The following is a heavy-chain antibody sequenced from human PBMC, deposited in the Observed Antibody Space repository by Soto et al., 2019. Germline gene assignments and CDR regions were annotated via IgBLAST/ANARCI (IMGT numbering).Heavy chain of an antibody. D-gene: IGHD5-18*01. CDR1: GFTFSSYS. V-gene: IGHV3-48*02. J-gene: IGHJ4*02. CDR2: ISSSSSTI. Sequence: GGSLRLSCAASGFTFSSYSMNWVRQAPGKGLEWVSYISSSSSTIYYADSVKGRFTISRDNAKNSLYLQMNSLRDEDTAVYYCARGGRPIQLWSHFDYWGQGXLVTVSS. CDR3: ARGGRPIQLWSHFDY.